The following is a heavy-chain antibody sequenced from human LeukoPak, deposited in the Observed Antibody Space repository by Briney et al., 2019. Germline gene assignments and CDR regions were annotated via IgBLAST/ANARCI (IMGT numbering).Heavy chain of an antibody. CDR2: INPNSGGT. D-gene: IGHD3-9*01. V-gene: IGHV1-2*02. J-gene: IGHJ6*03. Sequence: ASVKVSCKASGYTFTGYYMHWVRQAPGQGLEWMGWINPNSGGTNYAQKFQGRVTMTRDTSISTAYMEMSRLRSDDTAVSYCAREMTGYYRSYYYYYMDVWGKGTTVTISS. CDR1: GYTFTGYY. CDR3: AREMTGYYRSYYYYYMDV.